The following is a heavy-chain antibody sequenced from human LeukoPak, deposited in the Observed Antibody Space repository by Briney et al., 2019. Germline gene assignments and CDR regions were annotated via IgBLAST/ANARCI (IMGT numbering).Heavy chain of an antibody. Sequence: GGSLRLSCAASGFIFRTYWMTWVRQAPGKGLEWVAFISYDGSSEYDADSVKGRFTISRDNSENTVYLQMNSLRAEDTAVYYCAKSEVYYFGTSGGFDYWGQGTLVTVSS. CDR1: GFIFRTYW. CDR2: ISYDGSSE. V-gene: IGHV3-30*18. CDR3: AKSEVYYFGTSGGFDY. D-gene: IGHD3-22*01. J-gene: IGHJ4*02.